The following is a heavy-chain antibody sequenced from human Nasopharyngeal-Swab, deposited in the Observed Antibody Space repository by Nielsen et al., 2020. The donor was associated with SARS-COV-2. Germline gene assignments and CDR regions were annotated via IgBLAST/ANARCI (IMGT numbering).Heavy chain of an antibody. Sequence: SVNVSCKASGGTFSSYAISWVRQAPGQGLEWMGGIIPIFGTANYAQKFQGRVTITADKSTSTAYMELSSLRSEDTAVYYCAREATVTASDRFDPWGQGTLVTVSS. J-gene: IGHJ5*02. V-gene: IGHV1-69*06. D-gene: IGHD4-17*01. CDR1: GGTFSSYA. CDR2: IIPIFGTA. CDR3: AREATVTASDRFDP.